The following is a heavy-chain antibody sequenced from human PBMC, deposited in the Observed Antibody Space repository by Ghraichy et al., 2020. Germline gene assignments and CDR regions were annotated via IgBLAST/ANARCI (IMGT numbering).Heavy chain of an antibody. Sequence: SETLSLTCTVSGGSINSYYWSWIRQPPGKGVEWIGYIYYSGSTNYNPSLKSRVTISVDTSKNQFSLKLSSVTAADTAVYYCARSRSGSYSYFDYWGQGTLVTVSS. J-gene: IGHJ4*02. V-gene: IGHV4-59*01. CDR1: GGSINSYY. CDR3: ARSRSGSYSYFDY. CDR2: IYYSGST. D-gene: IGHD1-26*01.